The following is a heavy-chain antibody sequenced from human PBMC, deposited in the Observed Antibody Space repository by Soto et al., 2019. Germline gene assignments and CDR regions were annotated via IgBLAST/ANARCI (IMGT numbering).Heavy chain of an antibody. CDR2: ISSNGGST. J-gene: IGHJ6*02. Sequence: PGGSLRLSCSASGFTFSSYAMHWVRQAPGKGLEYVSAISSNGGSTYYADSVKGRFTISRDNSKNTLYLQMSSLRAEDTAVYYCVKGQHADYGDPRTVMDVWGQGTTVTVSS. V-gene: IGHV3-64D*06. D-gene: IGHD4-17*01. CDR3: VKGQHADYGDPRTVMDV. CDR1: GFTFSSYA.